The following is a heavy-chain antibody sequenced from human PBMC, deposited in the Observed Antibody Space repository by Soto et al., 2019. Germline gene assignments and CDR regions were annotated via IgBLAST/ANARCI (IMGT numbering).Heavy chain of an antibody. CDR1: GFTFTSSA. V-gene: IGHV1-58*02. CDR2: IVVGSGNT. D-gene: IGHD6-19*01. J-gene: IGHJ4*02. CDR3: AADLAYSSGWYDY. Sequence: ASVKVSCKASGFTFTSSAMQWVRQARGQRLEWIGWIVVGSGNTNYAQKFQERVTITRDMSTSTAYMELSSLRSEDTAVYYCAADLAYSSGWYDYWGQGTLVTVSS.